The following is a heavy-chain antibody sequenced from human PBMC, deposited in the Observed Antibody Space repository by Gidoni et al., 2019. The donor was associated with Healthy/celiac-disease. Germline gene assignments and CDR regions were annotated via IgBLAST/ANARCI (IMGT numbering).Heavy chain of an antibody. J-gene: IGHJ6*02. CDR3: ARVIAAAGGYGMDV. CDR1: GFTFSSYA. Sequence: QVQLVESGGGVVQPGRSLRLSCAASGFTFSSYAMHWVRQAPGKGLEWVAIISYDGSNKYYADSVKGRFTISRDNSKNTLFLQMNSLRAEDAAVYHCARVIAAAGGYGMDVWGQGTTVTVSS. V-gene: IGHV3-30*04. CDR2: ISYDGSNK. D-gene: IGHD6-13*01.